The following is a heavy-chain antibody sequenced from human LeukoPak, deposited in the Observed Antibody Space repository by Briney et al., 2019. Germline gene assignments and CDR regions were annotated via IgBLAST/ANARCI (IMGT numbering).Heavy chain of an antibody. CDR3: ARKANRYNWFDP. Sequence: ASVKVSCTASGYTFTSYGISWVRQAPGQGLEWMGWISAYNGNTNYAQKLQGRVTMTTDTSTSTAYMELRSLRSDDTAVYYCARKANRYNWFDPWGQGTLVTVSS. CDR1: GYTFTSYG. CDR2: ISAYNGNT. V-gene: IGHV1-18*01. J-gene: IGHJ5*02.